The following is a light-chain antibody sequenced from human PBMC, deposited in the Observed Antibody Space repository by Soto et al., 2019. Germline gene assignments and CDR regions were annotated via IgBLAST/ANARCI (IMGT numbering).Light chain of an antibody. J-gene: IGLJ2*01. Sequence: QSVLTQPASVSGSPGQSITISCTGTSGNVGSYNLVSWYQHNPGKAPKLLIYEATKRPSGVSNRFSGSKSGNTASLTISGLQAEDEANYYCSSYAGNNVIFGGGTKVTVL. CDR1: SGNVGSYNL. V-gene: IGLV2-23*01. CDR2: EAT. CDR3: SSYAGNNVI.